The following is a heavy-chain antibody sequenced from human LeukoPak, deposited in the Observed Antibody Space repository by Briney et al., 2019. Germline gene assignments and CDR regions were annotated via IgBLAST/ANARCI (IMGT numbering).Heavy chain of an antibody. CDR2: IYYSGST. Sequence: SETLSLTCTVYGGSISSYYWSWHRQPPGQGLEWIGYIYYSGSTNYDPSLKSRVTISVDTSKNQFSLKLSSVTAADTAVYYCARRHWGPIDYWGQGTLVTVSS. J-gene: IGHJ4*02. V-gene: IGHV4-59*08. CDR3: ARRHWGPIDY. CDR1: GGSISSYY. D-gene: IGHD7-27*01.